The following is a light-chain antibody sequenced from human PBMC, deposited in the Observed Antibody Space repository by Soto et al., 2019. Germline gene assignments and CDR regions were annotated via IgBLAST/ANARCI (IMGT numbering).Light chain of an antibody. Sequence: QSALTQPPSASGSPGQSVAISCTGTSSDVGGYKYVSWYQQYPGKAPKLMMYEVTKRPSGVPDRFSGSKSGNTASLTVSGLQAEDEADYYSSSYEGNSNYVFGTGT. V-gene: IGLV2-8*01. J-gene: IGLJ1*01. CDR1: SSDVGGYKY. CDR2: EVT. CDR3: SSYEGNSNYV.